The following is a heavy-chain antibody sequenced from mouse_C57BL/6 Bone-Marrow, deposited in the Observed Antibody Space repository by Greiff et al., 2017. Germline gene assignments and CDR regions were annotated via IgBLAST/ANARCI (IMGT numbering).Heavy chain of an antibody. J-gene: IGHJ3*01. V-gene: IGHV1-55*01. CDR3: ARRGGYGYDGWFAY. D-gene: IGHD2-2*01. Sequence: QVQLKQPGAELVKPGASVKMSCKASGYTFTSYWITWVKQRPGQGLEWIGDIYPGSGSPNYNEKFKSKATLTVDTSSSTAYMQLSSLTSEDSAVYYCARRGGYGYDGWFAYWGQGTLVTVSA. CDR2: IYPGSGSP. CDR1: GYTFTSYW.